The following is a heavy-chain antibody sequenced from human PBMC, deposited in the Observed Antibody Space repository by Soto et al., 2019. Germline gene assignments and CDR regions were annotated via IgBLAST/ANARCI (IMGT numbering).Heavy chain of an antibody. V-gene: IGHV3-74*01. CDR1: GFSFSTYW. Sequence: EVQLVESGGGLVQPGGSLRLSCAASGFSFSTYWMHWVRQAPGKGLVWVSRIKGDESDTNYADSVKGRSTISRDNSQNTLYLQMSSLRAEDTAIYYCARGAYRAYYLDHWGQGALVTIS. CDR2: IKGDESDT. CDR3: ARGAYRAYYLDH. J-gene: IGHJ4*02. D-gene: IGHD3-10*01.